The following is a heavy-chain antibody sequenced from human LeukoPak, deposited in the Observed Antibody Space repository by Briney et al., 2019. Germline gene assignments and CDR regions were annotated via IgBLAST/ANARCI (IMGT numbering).Heavy chain of an antibody. Sequence: ASVTVSCKASGYTFTSYDINWVRQATGQGLEWMGWMNPNSGNTVYAQKFQGRVTMTRNTSISTAYMELSSLRSEDTAVYYCARGSLLYCSGGSCYGLGFDYWGQGTLVTVSS. J-gene: IGHJ4*02. CDR2: MNPNSGNT. V-gene: IGHV1-8*01. CDR1: GYTFTSYD. CDR3: ARGSLLYCSGGSCYGLGFDY. D-gene: IGHD2-15*01.